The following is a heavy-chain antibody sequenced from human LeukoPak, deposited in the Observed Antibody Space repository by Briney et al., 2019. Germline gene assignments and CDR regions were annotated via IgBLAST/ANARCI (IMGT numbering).Heavy chain of an antibody. J-gene: IGHJ1*01. D-gene: IGHD6-6*01. V-gene: IGHV3-49*04. CDR1: GFTFGDYA. CDR3: TPYSSSSYFQH. CDR2: IRSKAYGGTT. Sequence: TGRSLRLSCTASGFTFGDYAMSWVRQAPGKGLEGVGLIRSKAYGGTTEYAASVKGRFTISRDDSKSIAYLQMNSLKTEDTAVYYCTPYSSSSYFQHWGQGTLVTVSS.